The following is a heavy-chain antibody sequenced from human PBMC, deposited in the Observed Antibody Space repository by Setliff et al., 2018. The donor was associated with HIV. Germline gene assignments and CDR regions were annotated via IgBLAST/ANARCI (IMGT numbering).Heavy chain of an antibody. Sequence: PSETLSLTCTVSGGSISSGGYYWSWIRQHPGKGLEWIGNIYYSGSPYYNPSLKSRLTMSVDTSKNQFSLRLSSVTAADTAVYFCARSSQYGNLNWFDPWGRGTLVTVSS. J-gene: IGHJ5*02. V-gene: IGHV4-31*03. D-gene: IGHD6-6*01. CDR3: ARSSQYGNLNWFDP. CDR1: GGSISSGGYY. CDR2: IYYSGSP.